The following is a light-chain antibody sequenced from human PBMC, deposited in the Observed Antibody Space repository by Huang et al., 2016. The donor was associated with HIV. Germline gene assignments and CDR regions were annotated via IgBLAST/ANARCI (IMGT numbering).Light chain of an antibody. CDR3: MQGIYWPLT. Sequence: VVMTQSPLSLPVTLGQPASISCRYSQTLVHDDGNPYLNWFQQRPGQSPRRLIYKVSNRDSGVPDRFSGSGSGTEFTRKIRRVEAEDVGVYYCMQGIYWPLTFGPGTKVHIK. CDR1: QTLVHDDGNPY. CDR2: KVS. J-gene: IGKJ3*01. V-gene: IGKV2-30*02.